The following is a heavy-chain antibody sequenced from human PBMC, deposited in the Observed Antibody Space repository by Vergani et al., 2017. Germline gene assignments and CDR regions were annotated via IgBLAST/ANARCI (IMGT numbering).Heavy chain of an antibody. Sequence: QVQLVQSGAEVKKPGASVKVSCKASGYTFTSYGISWVRQAPGQGLEWMGWISAYNGNTNYAQKLPGRVTMTTDTSTSTAYMELRSLRSDDTAVYYCATDGRYCRSTSCPDAFDIWGQGTMVTVSS. CDR2: ISAYNGNT. V-gene: IGHV1-18*01. CDR3: ATDGRYCRSTSCPDAFDI. J-gene: IGHJ3*02. D-gene: IGHD2-2*01. CDR1: GYTFTSYG.